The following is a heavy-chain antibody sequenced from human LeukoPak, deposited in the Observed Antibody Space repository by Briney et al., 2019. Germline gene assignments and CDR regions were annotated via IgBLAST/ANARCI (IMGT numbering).Heavy chain of an antibody. CDR2: INPSGGST. CDR1: GYTFTSYH. Sequence: ASVKVSCKASGYTFTSYHMHWVRQAPGQGLEWMGIINPSGGSTSYAQKFQGRVTMTRDTSTSTVYMELSSLRSEDTAVYYCARERDRGYYDSSGPLVRKGAFDIWGQGTMVTVSS. D-gene: IGHD3-22*01. CDR3: ARERDRGYYDSSGPLVRKGAFDI. V-gene: IGHV1-46*01. J-gene: IGHJ3*02.